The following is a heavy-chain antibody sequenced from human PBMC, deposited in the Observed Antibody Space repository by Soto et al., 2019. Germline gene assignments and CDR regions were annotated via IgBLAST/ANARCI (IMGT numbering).Heavy chain of an antibody. CDR3: ARDSGPRGYDAFDI. Sequence: GSLRLSCAASGFTFSNYWMTWVRQAPGKGLEWVANIKQDGSENFYVDSVKGRFTTSRDNAKNSLYLQMNSLRAEDTAVYYCARDSGPRGYDAFDIWGQGTMVTVSS. D-gene: IGHD2-8*02. J-gene: IGHJ3*02. CDR2: IKQDGSEN. CDR1: GFTFSNYW. V-gene: IGHV3-7*04.